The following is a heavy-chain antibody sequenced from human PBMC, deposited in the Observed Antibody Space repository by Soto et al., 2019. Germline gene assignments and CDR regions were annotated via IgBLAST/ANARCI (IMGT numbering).Heavy chain of an antibody. Sequence: QVQLQESGPGLLKPSETLSLTCSVSGGSVSDKTSYWSWIRQPPGKRLEWIGYVYYSGTTNYNPSLKSRVTISVDLSKNRFSLRLSSVTTADTALYYCARTTAVPNTLRSRYFFDYWGQGTLVTVSS. CDR2: VYYSGTT. V-gene: IGHV4-61*01. D-gene: IGHD4-17*01. J-gene: IGHJ4*02. CDR1: GGSVSDKTSY. CDR3: ARTTAVPNTLRSRYFFDY.